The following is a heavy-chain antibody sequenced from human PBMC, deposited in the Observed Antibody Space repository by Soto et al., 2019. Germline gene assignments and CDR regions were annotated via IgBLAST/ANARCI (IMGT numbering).Heavy chain of an antibody. J-gene: IGHJ4*02. CDR3: AINSRYCSSTSCYAD. CDR1: GFTFSSYA. Sequence: EVQLLESGAGLVQPGVSLRLSCAASGFTFSSYAMSWVRQAPGKGLEWVSGISTSGDSTYYADSVKGRFTISRDNSKDTLYLQMNSLRAGDTAVYYCAINSRYCSSTSCYADWGQGTLVTVSS. V-gene: IGHV3-23*01. CDR2: ISTSGDST. D-gene: IGHD2-2*01.